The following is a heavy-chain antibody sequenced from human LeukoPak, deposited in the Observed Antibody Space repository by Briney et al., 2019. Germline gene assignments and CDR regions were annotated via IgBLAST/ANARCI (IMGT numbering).Heavy chain of an antibody. CDR2: IREDGNEK. D-gene: IGHD3-16*01. CDR1: GFSFSSYW. V-gene: IGHV3-7*03. J-gene: IGHJ6*03. Sequence: GGSLRLSCAASGFSFSSYWMSWVRQAPGKGLEWVANIREDGNEKYYVESVKDRFTISRDNGKNSVYLQMNSLRAEDTAVYYCVRGGYYYYYMDVWGKGTTVAVSS. CDR3: VRGGYYYYYMDV.